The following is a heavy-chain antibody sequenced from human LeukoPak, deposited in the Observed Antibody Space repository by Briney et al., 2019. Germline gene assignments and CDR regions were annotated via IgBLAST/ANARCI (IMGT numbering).Heavy chain of an antibody. CDR2: ISYDGSNK. D-gene: IGHD3-10*01. CDR1: GFTFSSYA. J-gene: IGHJ6*02. Sequence: PGRSLRLSCAASGFTFSSYAMHWVRQAPGKGLEWMAVISYDGSNKYYADSVKGRFTISRDNSKNTLYLQMNSLRAEDTAVYYCARGDYYGSGSHYYGMDVWGQGITVTVSS. V-gene: IGHV3-30-3*01. CDR3: ARGDYYGSGSHYYGMDV.